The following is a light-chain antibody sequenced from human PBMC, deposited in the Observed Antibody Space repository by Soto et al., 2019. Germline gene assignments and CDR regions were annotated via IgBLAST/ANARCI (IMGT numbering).Light chain of an antibody. CDR3: SSYAGSTTYV. V-gene: IGLV2-23*01. J-gene: IGLJ1*01. CDR2: EGF. CDR1: SNDVGTYNL. Sequence: QSALTQSASVSGSPGQSITLSCTGTSNDVGTYNLVSWYQQHPGKAPKLIIFEGFKRPSGVPNRFSGSKSGNTASLTISGLQAEDEADYYCSSYAGSTTYVFGTGTKVTVL.